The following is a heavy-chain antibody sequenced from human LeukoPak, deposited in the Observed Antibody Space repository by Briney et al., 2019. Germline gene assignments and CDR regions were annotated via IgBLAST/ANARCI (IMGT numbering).Heavy chain of an antibody. J-gene: IGHJ6*02. CDR3: ARMAYCSGGSCYTGLYYYGMDV. CDR1: GGSISSYY. D-gene: IGHD2-15*01. Sequence: SETLSLTCTVSGGSISSYYWSWIRQPPGKGLEWVGYIYYSGSTNYNPSLKSRVTISVDTSKNQFSPKLSSVTAADTAVYYCARMAYCSGGSCYTGLYYYGMDVWGQGTTVTVSS. V-gene: IGHV4-59*08. CDR2: IYYSGST.